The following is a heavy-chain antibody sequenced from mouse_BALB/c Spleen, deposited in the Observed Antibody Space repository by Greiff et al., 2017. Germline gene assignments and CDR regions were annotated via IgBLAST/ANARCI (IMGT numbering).Heavy chain of an antibody. V-gene: IGHV5-6*01. J-gene: IGHJ2*01. CDR1: GFTFSSYG. Sequence: EVKLMESGGDLVKPGGSLKLSCAASGFTFSSYGMSWVRQTPDKRLEWVATISSGGSYTYYPDSVKGRFTISRDNAKNTLYLQMSSLKSEDTAMYYCARHLTYTYYFDYWGQGTTLTVSS. CDR3: ARHLTYTYYFDY. CDR2: ISSGGSYT. D-gene: IGHD4-1*01.